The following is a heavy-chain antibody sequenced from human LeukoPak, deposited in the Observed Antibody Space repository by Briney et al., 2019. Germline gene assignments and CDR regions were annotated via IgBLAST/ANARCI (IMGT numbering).Heavy chain of an antibody. CDR2: IYPAASAT. V-gene: IGHV5-51*01. Sequence: GESLKISCRGSGCSFTSYWIGWVRPVPGKGLEGMGIIYPAASATRYTPSFQGQVTISASNSISTAYLQWSSLKASDTAMYYCARLRAVAGMVYWGQGTPVTVSS. J-gene: IGHJ4*02. CDR1: GCSFTSYW. CDR3: ARLRAVAGMVY. D-gene: IGHD6-19*01.